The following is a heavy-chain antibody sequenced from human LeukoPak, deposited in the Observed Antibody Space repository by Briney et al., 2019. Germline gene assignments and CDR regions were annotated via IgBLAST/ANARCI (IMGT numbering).Heavy chain of an antibody. CDR1: GFTFTSYG. J-gene: IGHJ3*02. CDR2: INWNGGST. V-gene: IGHV3-20*04. Sequence: TGGSLRLSCSAAGFTFTSYGMSWVRQAPGKGLEWGSGINWNGGSTGYADSVKGRFTISRDNAKNSLYLQMNSLRAEDTALYYCARGVVYAIPGSAFDIRGQGTMVTVSS. CDR3: ARGVVYAIPGSAFDI. D-gene: IGHD2-8*02.